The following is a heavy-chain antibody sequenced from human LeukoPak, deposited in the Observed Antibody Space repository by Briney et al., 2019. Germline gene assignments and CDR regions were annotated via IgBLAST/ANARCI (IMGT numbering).Heavy chain of an antibody. CDR3: ARGPQGWFDP. V-gene: IGHV5-51*01. J-gene: IGHJ5*02. CDR1: GYSFTSYW. Sequence: GESLKISCNGSGYSFTSYWIGWVRQMLGKGLGWMGIIYPGDSDTRYSPSFQGQVTISDNKSISTAYLQWSSMKDSDTAMYYCARGPQGWFDPWGQGTLVTVSS. CDR2: IYPGDSDT.